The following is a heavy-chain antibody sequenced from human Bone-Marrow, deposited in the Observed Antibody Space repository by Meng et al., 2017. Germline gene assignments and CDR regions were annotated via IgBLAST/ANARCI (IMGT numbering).Heavy chain of an antibody. CDR1: GVSVSSNGVG. V-gene: IGHV2-5*02. D-gene: IGHD5-18*01. CDR3: ARLLGLKSDY. Sequence: QITLKEAGPTLVIPTQTLTVTCTFSGVSVSSNGVGVGWIRQPPGKALEWLALIYWDDDKRYSPSLKSRLTITKDTSKNQVVLTMTNMDPVDTATYYCARLLGLKSDYWGQGTLVTVSS. CDR2: IYWDDDK. J-gene: IGHJ4*02.